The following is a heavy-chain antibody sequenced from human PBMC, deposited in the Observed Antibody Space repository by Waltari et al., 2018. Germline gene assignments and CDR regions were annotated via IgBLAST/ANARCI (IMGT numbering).Heavy chain of an antibody. CDR3: ARATRPDDAFDI. CDR2: IYYSGST. J-gene: IGHJ3*02. V-gene: IGHV4-59*01. Sequence: RPAPGKGLEWIGYIYYSGSTNYNPSLKSRVTISVDTSKNQFSLKLSSVTAADTAVYYCARATRPDDAFDIWGQGTMVTVSS.